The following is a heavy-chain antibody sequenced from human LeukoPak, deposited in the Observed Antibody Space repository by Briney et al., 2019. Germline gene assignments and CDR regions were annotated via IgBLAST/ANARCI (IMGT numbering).Heavy chain of an antibody. Sequence: GASVKVSCKASGGTFSSYAISWVRQAPGQGLEWMGRIIPILGIANYAQKFQGRVTITADKSTSTAYMELSSLRSEDTAVYYCARAYGSGPREGYFDYWGQGTLVTVSS. J-gene: IGHJ4*02. CDR3: ARAYGSGPREGYFDY. D-gene: IGHD3-10*01. CDR1: GGTFSSYA. V-gene: IGHV1-69*04. CDR2: IIPILGIA.